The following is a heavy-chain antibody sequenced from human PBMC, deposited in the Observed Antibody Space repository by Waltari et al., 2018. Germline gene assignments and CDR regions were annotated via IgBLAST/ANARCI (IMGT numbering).Heavy chain of an antibody. V-gene: IGHV4-4*07. CDR1: GDSISSSY. J-gene: IGHJ4*02. CDR3: ARGPRQAGTSSWIFDY. D-gene: IGHD6-13*01. CDR2: VHSSGSY. Sequence: QVQLQESGPGLLKPSETLSLTCHVSGDSISSSYWTWIRQPAGNGLAWIGRVHSSGSYNYNTSLTSRVTMSVDTSKNQFSLKLTSVTAADTAMYFCARGPRQAGTSSWIFDYWGQGILVTVSS.